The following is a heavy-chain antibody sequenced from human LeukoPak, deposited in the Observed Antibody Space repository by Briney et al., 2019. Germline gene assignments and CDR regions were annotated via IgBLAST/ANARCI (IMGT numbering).Heavy chain of an antibody. CDR1: GFTLSSAW. J-gene: IGHJ4*02. CDR3: ARGFCSSTNCYQGPFDF. V-gene: IGHV3-15*01. D-gene: IGHD2-2*01. Sequence: GGSLRLSCAASGFTLSSAWMTWVRQAPGKGLEWVGHIKNKTNGETTDYAAPVKGGFIISRDDSKNTLYLQMNSLRTEDTAVYYCARGFCSSTNCYQGPFDFWGQGTLVTVSS. CDR2: IKNKTNGETT.